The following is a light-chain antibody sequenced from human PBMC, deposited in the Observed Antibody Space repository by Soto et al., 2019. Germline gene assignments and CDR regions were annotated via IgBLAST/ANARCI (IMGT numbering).Light chain of an antibody. CDR1: KSVSNN. CDR2: GAS. J-gene: IGKJ3*01. Sequence: ELVMTQSPATLSVSPGERATLSCRASKSVSNNVAWYQHKPGQAPRLLISGASTRATGIAARFSGGGSGPEFPLTINSLQSEDFALYYCQPYNSWPPLFGPGTKVEIK. CDR3: QPYNSWPPL. V-gene: IGKV3-15*01.